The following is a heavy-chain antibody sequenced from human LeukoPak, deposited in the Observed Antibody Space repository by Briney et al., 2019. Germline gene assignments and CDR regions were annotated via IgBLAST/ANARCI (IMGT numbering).Heavy chain of an antibody. J-gene: IGHJ4*02. D-gene: IGHD5-24*01. CDR3: ARENVEMATPMALFDY. V-gene: IGHV3-23*01. CDR2: ITSSGGST. CDR1: GFTFSSYA. Sequence: GGSLRLSCAASGFTFSSYAMTWVRQAPGKGLEWVSGITSSGGSTYYADSVKGRFTISRDNSRNTLYLQMNSLRAENTAVYYCARENVEMATPMALFDYWGQGTLVTVSS.